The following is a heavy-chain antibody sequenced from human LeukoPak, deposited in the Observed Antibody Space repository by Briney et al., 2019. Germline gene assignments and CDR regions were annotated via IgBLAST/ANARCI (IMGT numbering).Heavy chain of an antibody. Sequence: SETLSLTCAVSGGSLSGNYWSWIRQPPGKGLEWIGYIYHSGSTNHNPSLKSRVTISIDKSKKQFSLKLISVTAADAAIYYCARVGGMTTINNAAFDIWGQGTMVTVSS. J-gene: IGHJ3*02. D-gene: IGHD5-24*01. CDR3: ARVGGMTTINNAAFDI. CDR2: IYHSGST. V-gene: IGHV4-59*01. CDR1: GGSLSGNY.